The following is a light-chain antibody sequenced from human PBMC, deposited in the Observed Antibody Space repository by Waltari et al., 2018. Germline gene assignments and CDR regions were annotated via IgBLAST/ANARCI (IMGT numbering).Light chain of an antibody. CDR3: QQYGSSVLYT. V-gene: IGKV3-20*01. CDR2: GTS. CDR1: QSLTKRY. Sequence: RTSQSLTKRYLAWYQQKPGQAPRLLIYGTSSRAAGIPDRFSGSGSGTDFTLTISRLEPEDFAVYYCQQYGSSVLYTFGQGTKLEIK. J-gene: IGKJ2*01.